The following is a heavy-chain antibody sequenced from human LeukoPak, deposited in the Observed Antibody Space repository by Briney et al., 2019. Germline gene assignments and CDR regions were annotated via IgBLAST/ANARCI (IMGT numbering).Heavy chain of an antibody. D-gene: IGHD3-22*01. CDR3: ARENYYVSSGYSERLINDAFDI. J-gene: IGHJ3*02. CDR2: INHSGST. Sequence: PSETLSLTCAVYGGSFSGYYWSWIRQPPGKGLEWIGEINHSGSTNYNPSLKSRVTISVDTSKNQFSLKLSSVTAADTAVYYCARENYYVSSGYSERLINDAFDIWGQGTMVTVSS. V-gene: IGHV4-34*01. CDR1: GGSFSGYY.